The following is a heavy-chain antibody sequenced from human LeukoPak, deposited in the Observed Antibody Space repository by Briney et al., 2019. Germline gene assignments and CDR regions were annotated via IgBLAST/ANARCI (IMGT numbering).Heavy chain of an antibody. J-gene: IGHJ4*02. V-gene: IGHV4-31*03. CDR2: IYYSGST. Sequence: SETLSLTCTVSGGSISSGGYYWSWIRQHPGKGLEWIGYIYYSGSTYFNPSLKSRVTISVDTSKNQFSLKLSSVTAADTAVYYCARVGRVATIWGVSDYWGQGTLVTVSS. CDR3: ARVGRVATIWGVSDY. D-gene: IGHD5-12*01. CDR1: GGSISSGGYY.